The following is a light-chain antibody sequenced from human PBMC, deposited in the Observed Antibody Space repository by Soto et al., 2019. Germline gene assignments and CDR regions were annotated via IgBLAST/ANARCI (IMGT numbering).Light chain of an antibody. V-gene: IGKV1-17*03. CDR3: LQHNSYPRT. CDR1: QSISNY. CDR2: AAS. Sequence: IQMTQPQSAMSASVGARAPITCRASQSISNYVAWFQQKPGKVPKRLIYAASSLQSGVPSRFSGCGSETKFTLTISSLQPEDFATYYCLQHNSYPRTFGQGTKVDIK. J-gene: IGKJ1*01.